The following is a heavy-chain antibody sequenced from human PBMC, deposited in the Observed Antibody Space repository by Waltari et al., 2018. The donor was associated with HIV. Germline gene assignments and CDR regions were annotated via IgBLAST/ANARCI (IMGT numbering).Heavy chain of an antibody. D-gene: IGHD2-2*01. Sequence: QVQLQESGPGLVKPSQTLSLTCTVSGGSISSGSYYWSWIRQPAGKGLEWIGRIYPSGGTNVNPSRKGRVTISVDTSENQCALKLSSVTAADTAVYYCARTYCSSTSCYGGANWFDPCGQGTLVTVSS. V-gene: IGHV4-61*02. CDR1: GGSISSGSYY. J-gene: IGHJ5*02. CDR2: IYPSGGT. CDR3: ARTYCSSTSCYGGANWFDP.